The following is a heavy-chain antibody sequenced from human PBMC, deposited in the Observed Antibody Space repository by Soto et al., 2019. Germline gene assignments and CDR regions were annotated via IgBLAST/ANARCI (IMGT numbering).Heavy chain of an antibody. CDR1: GFTFSNAW. CDR2: IKSKTDGGTT. V-gene: IGHV3-15*01. Sequence: PGGSLRLSCAASGFTFSNAWMSWVRQAPGKGLEWVGRIKSKTDGGTTDYAAPVKGRFTISRDDSKNTLYLQMNSLKTEDTAVYYCTTGRYHDILTGYYLKVFDYWGQGTLVTVSS. J-gene: IGHJ4*02. D-gene: IGHD3-9*01. CDR3: TTGRYHDILTGYYLKVFDY.